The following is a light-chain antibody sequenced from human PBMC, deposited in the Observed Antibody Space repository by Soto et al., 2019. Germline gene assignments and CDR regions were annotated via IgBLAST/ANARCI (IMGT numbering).Light chain of an antibody. Sequence: DIQLTQSPSFLSASVGDRVTITCRASQGTSSYLAWYQQKPGKAPKLLIYAASTLQSGVPSRFSGSVSGTEFTLTISSLQPEDFATDYCQQLNSYFGPGTKVDIK. CDR3: QQLNSY. CDR1: QGTSSY. V-gene: IGKV1-9*01. CDR2: AAS. J-gene: IGKJ3*01.